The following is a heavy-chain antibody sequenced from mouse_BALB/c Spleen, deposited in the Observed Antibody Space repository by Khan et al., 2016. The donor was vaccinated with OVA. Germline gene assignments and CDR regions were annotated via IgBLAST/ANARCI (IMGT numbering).Heavy chain of an antibody. J-gene: IGHJ2*01. D-gene: IGHD1-1*01. V-gene: IGHV1-20*02. CDR2: INPHIGET. Sequence: VQLQQSGPELVKPGASVKISCKASGYSFTGYFMNWVMQSHGKSLEWIGRINPHIGETFYNQKFKGKATLTVDESSSTVYMELRSLASEDSAVYYCARKNGSDFDCWGQGTTLTVSS. CDR3: ARKNGSDFDC. CDR1: GYSFTGYF.